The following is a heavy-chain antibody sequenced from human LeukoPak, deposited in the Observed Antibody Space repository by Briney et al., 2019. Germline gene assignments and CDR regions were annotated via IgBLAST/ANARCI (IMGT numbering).Heavy chain of an antibody. CDR3: ARQRYDFWSGYYTDYYYYYYMDV. Sequence: PSETLSLTCTVSGGSISSSSYCWGWIRQPPGKGLEWIGSIYYSGSTYYNPSLKSRVTISVDTSKNQFSLKLSSVTAADTAVYYCARQRYDFWSGYYTDYYYYYYMDVWGKGTTVTVSS. CDR2: IYYSGST. D-gene: IGHD3-3*01. V-gene: IGHV4-39*01. CDR1: GGSISSSSYC. J-gene: IGHJ6*03.